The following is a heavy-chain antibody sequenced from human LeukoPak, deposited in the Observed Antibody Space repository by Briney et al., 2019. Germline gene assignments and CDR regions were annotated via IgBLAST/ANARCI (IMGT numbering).Heavy chain of an antibody. CDR1: GFTFSSYA. Sequence: GGSLRLSCAASGFTFSSYAMHWVRQAPGKGLEWVAVISYDGSNKYYADSVKGRFTISRDNSKNTLYPQMNSLRAEDTAVYYCARAVGFDYWGQGTLVTVSS. CDR2: ISYDGSNK. J-gene: IGHJ4*02. V-gene: IGHV3-30*04. CDR3: ARAVGFDY. D-gene: IGHD1-26*01.